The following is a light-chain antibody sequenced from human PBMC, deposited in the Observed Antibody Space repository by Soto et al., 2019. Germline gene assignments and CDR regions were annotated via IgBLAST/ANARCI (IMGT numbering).Light chain of an antibody. CDR1: SSDLGSYNR. CDR2: EVS. V-gene: IGLV2-18*02. Sequence: QSALTQPPSVSGSPGQSVTISCTGTSSDLGSYNRVSWYQQPPGTAPKLMIYEVSNRPSGVPDRFSGSKSGTTASLTISGLQAEDEAEYYCSSYTSNSTYVFGIGTKVTVL. J-gene: IGLJ1*01. CDR3: SSYTSNSTYV.